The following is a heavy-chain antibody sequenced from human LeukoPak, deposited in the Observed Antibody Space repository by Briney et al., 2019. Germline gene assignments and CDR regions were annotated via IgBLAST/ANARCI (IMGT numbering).Heavy chain of an antibody. J-gene: IGHJ4*02. CDR1: GFPFSAYW. CDR2: ITSDGAT. Sequence: GGSLRLSCAASGFPFSAYWMLWARQAPGKGLVWVSRITSDGATSYADSVKGRFTISRENAKNTLYLQLNSLRAEDTAVYYCARIDWVTDFWGQGTMVTVSS. V-gene: IGHV3-74*01. D-gene: IGHD2-21*01. CDR3: ARIDWVTDF.